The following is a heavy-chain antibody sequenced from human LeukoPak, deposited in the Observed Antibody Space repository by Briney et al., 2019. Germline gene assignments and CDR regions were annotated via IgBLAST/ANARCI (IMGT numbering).Heavy chain of an antibody. V-gene: IGHV3-23*01. CDR3: AKDQGYYGSGSYKEYFQH. J-gene: IGHJ1*01. D-gene: IGHD3-10*01. CDR2: ISGSGDST. CDR1: GFTFSSYA. Sequence: GGSLRLSCAASGFTFSSYAMSWVRQAPGKGLEWVSAISGSGDSTYYADSVKGRFTTSRDNSKNTLYLQMNSLRAEDTAIYYCAKDQGYYGSGSYKEYFQHWGQGTLVTVSS.